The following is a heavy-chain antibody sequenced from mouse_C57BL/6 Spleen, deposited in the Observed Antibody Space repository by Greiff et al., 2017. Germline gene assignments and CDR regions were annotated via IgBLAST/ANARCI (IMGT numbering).Heavy chain of an antibody. V-gene: IGHV10-3*01. Sequence: EVQLVESGGGLVQPKGSLKLSCAASGFTFNTYAMHWVRQAPGKGLEWVARIRSKSSNYATYYADSVKDRFTISRDDSQSMLYRKMNNLKTEGTAMYYCVREGITTVVATGAMDYWGQGTSVTVSS. CDR3: VREGITTVVATGAMDY. CDR1: GFTFNTYA. CDR2: IRSKSSNYAT. J-gene: IGHJ4*01. D-gene: IGHD1-1*01.